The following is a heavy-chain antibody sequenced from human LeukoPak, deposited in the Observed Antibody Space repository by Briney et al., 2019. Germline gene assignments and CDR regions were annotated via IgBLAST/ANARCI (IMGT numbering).Heavy chain of an antibody. CDR3: AKLGGNYYYMDV. CDR2: ISGSGSGT. V-gene: IGHV3-23*01. J-gene: IGHJ6*03. Sequence: GGSLRLSCAASGFTFSIYDMGWVRQAPGKGLEWVSHISGSGSGTYYADSVKGRFTISRDNSKNTLLLQMNSLRAEDTAVYYCAKLGGNYYYMDVWGKGTTVTVSS. CDR1: GFTFSIYD.